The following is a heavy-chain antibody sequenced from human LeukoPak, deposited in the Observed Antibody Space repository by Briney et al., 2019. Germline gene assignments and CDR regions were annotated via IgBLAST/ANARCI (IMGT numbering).Heavy chain of an antibody. D-gene: IGHD1-26*01. Sequence: GGSLRLSCAASGFTVSTSYMSWVRQAPGKGLEWVSVIYSGGRTYYAESVKGRFSIPRDIFKNSLFLQMNSLRAEDSAVYYCAREGPSSGSYDSWGQGTLVTVSS. CDR2: IYSGGRT. J-gene: IGHJ5*01. CDR1: GFTVSTSY. V-gene: IGHV3-66*01. CDR3: AREGPSSGSYDS.